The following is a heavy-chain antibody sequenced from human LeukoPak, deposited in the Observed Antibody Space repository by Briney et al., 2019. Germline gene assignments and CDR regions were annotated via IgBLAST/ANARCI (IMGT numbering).Heavy chain of an antibody. D-gene: IGHD3-10*01. V-gene: IGHV3-30*18. CDR3: AKDSGYYYGSGSYRAPYYGMDV. Sequence: GGSLRLSCAASGFTFRTYGMHWVRQAPGKGLEWVAVISYDGSNKYNGDSVKGRFTISRDNSKNTLYLQMNSLRAEDTALYYCAKDSGYYYGSGSYRAPYYGMDVWGQGTTVTVSS. J-gene: IGHJ6*02. CDR1: GFTFRTYG. CDR2: ISYDGSNK.